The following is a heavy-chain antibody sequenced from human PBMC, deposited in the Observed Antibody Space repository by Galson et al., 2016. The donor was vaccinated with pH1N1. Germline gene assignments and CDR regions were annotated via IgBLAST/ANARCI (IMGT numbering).Heavy chain of an antibody. CDR2: ITSGSFHI. CDR1: GFIFSGYS. D-gene: IGHD1-20*01. CDR3: ARQGGNAYKWQWYFDL. V-gene: IGHV3-21*01. Sequence: SLRLFCAASGFIFSGYSMNWVRQAPGKGLEWVSSITSGSFHIYYADSVKGRFTISRDNAKNSLFLQMNSLSVEDTALYYCARQGGNAYKWQWYFDLWGRGTLVSVFS. J-gene: IGHJ2*01.